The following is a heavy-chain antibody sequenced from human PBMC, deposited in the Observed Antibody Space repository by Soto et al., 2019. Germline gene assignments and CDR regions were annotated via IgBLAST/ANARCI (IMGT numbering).Heavy chain of an antibody. J-gene: IGHJ6*02. CDR1: GFTFSNAW. V-gene: IGHV3-15*01. Sequence: NPGGSLRLSCAASGFTFSNAWMSWVRQAPGKGLEWVGRIKSKTDGGTTDYAAPVKGRFTISRDDSKNTLYLQMNSLKTEDTAVYYCTTDIMITFGPYEEDYYYGMDVWGQGTTVTVS. CDR2: IKSKTDGGTT. D-gene: IGHD3-16*01. CDR3: TTDIMITFGPYEEDYYYGMDV.